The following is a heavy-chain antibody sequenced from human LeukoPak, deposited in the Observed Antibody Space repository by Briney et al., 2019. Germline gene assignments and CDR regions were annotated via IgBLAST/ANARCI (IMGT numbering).Heavy chain of an antibody. CDR3: VREGITKAFDL. V-gene: IGHV1-2*02. CDR1: GFTFTDYY. CDR2: INPHSGVT. Sequence: GASVTVSFKASGFTFTDYYMHWVRLAPGQGLEGMGYINPHSGVTSFPQKFRGRVTLTTDTSISAAYMELSSLISDDTAMYYCVREGITKAFDLWGQGALVTVSS. D-gene: IGHD1-14*01. J-gene: IGHJ4*02.